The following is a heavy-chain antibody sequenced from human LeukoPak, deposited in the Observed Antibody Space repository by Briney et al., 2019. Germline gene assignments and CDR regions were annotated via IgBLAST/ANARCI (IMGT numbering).Heavy chain of an antibody. CDR2: IYYSGST. D-gene: IGHD3-10*01. CDR1: GGSISSYY. Sequence: SETLSLTCTVSGGSISSYYWSWIRQPPGKGLEWIGYIYYSGSTNYNPSLKSRVTISVDTSKNQFSLKLSSVTAADTAVYYCARDARVRGVIILDYWGQGTLVTVSS. V-gene: IGHV4-59*01. J-gene: IGHJ4*02. CDR3: ARDARVRGVIILDY.